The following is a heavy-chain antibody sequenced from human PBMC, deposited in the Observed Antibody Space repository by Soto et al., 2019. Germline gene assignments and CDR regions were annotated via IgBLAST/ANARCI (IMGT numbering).Heavy chain of an antibody. Sequence: QLQLQESGPGLVKPSETLSLTCTVSGGSISSSGYYWVWIRQPPGKGLEWIGSIYYSGSTYYNPSLKSRVTISVDTSKNQSSLKLSSVTAPDTAVYYCASYYDSSGYYAYPEAFDIWGQGTMVTVSS. J-gene: IGHJ3*02. CDR1: GGSISSSGYY. CDR2: IYYSGST. D-gene: IGHD3-22*01. V-gene: IGHV4-39*01. CDR3: ASYYDSSGYYAYPEAFDI.